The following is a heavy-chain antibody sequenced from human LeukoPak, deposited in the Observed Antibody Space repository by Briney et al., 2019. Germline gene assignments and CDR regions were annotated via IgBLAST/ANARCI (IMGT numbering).Heavy chain of an antibody. CDR2: IRYDGSNK. CDR1: GFTFNAFG. J-gene: IGHJ3*02. CDR3: AIFGVGSDAFDI. V-gene: IGHV3-30*02. Sequence: PGGSLRLSCVASGFTFNAFGMHWVRQAPGKGLEWVAFIRYDGSNKYYADSVKGRFTISRDNSKNTLYLQMNSLRAEDTAVYYCAIFGVGSDAFDIWGQGTMVTVSS. D-gene: IGHD3-3*01.